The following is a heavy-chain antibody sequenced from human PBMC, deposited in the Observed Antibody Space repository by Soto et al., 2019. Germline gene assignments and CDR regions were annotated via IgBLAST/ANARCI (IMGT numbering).Heavy chain of an antibody. CDR3: ARYGGSGRQRGYYCYMDV. D-gene: IGHD6-19*01. V-gene: IGHV3-33*01. CDR2: IWYDGSNK. J-gene: IGHJ6*03. Sequence: GGSLRLSCAASGFTFSSYGMHWVRQAPGKGLEWVAVIWYDGSNKYYADSVKGRFTISRDNSKNTLYLQMNSLRAEDTAVYYCARYGGSGRQRGYYCYMDVWGKGTTVTVSS. CDR1: GFTFSSYG.